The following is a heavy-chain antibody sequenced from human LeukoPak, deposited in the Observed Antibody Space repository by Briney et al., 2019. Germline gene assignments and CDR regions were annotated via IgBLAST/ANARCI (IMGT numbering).Heavy chain of an antibody. CDR2: ISSSSSVI. V-gene: IGHV3-48*01. J-gene: IGHJ4*02. CDR3: GRDPGNWEVAHFDY. D-gene: IGHD1-26*01. Sequence: PVGSLRLSCAPSGFSFSTYSMSCVRQAPGKGLEWISYISSSSSVIYYADSVKGRFTISRDNARNSLYLQINSLRGEATAVYYCGRDPGNWEVAHFDYWGQGTLVPVSS. CDR1: GFSFSTYS.